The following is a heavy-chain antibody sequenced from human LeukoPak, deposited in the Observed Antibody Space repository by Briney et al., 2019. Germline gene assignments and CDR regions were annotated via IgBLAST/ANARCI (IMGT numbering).Heavy chain of an antibody. CDR1: GFTFSSYS. CDR3: ARDGSKVYSSSAYYYYYMDV. CDR2: ISSSSSYI. Sequence: PGGSLRLSCAAWGFTFSSYSMNWVRQAPGKGLEWVSSISSSSSYIYYADSVKGRFTISRDNAKNSLYLQMNSLRAEDTAVYYCARDGSKVYSSSAYYYYYMDVWGKGTTVTVSS. D-gene: IGHD6-6*01. V-gene: IGHV3-21*01. J-gene: IGHJ6*03.